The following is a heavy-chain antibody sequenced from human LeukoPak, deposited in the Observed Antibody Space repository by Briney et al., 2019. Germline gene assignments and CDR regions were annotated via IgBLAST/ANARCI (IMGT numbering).Heavy chain of an antibody. J-gene: IGHJ4*02. CDR1: GFTFGSYY. D-gene: IGHD6-19*01. Sequence: GRSLRLSCAASGFTFGSYYMHWVRQAPGKGLECVAGISYDGRDTYYADSVKGQFTISRDNSKKTLYLQMNSLRGDDTAVYYCAGGTASQWLVPRAGLFYWGQGTLVSVPS. V-gene: IGHV3-30*03. CDR2: ISYDGRDT. CDR3: AGGTASQWLVPRAGLFY.